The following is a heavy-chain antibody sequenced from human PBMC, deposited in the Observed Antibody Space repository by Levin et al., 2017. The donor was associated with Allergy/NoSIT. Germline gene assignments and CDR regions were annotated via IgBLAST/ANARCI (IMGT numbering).Heavy chain of an antibody. CDR3: TTPIVVVPAAIVAFDI. D-gene: IGHD2-2*01. CDR1: GFTFSNAW. V-gene: IGHV3-15*01. Sequence: GGSLRLSCAASGFTFSNAWMSWVRQAPGKGLEWVGRIKSKTDGGTTDYAAPVKGRFTISRDDSKNTLYLQMNSLKTEDTAVYYCTTPIVVVPAAIVAFDIWGQGTMVTVSS. CDR2: IKSKTDGGTT. J-gene: IGHJ3*02.